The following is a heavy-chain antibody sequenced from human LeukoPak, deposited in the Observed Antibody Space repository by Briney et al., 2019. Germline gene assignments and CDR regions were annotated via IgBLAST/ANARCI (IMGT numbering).Heavy chain of an antibody. J-gene: IGHJ4*02. CDR2: INGDGSIT. Sequence: GGSLRLSCAASGFSFSDYGMHWVRQAPGKGLVWVSRINGDGSITSYADSVKGRFTISRDNAKNTLFLQMNSLRAEDTAVYYCARGSTLDRGLVYYWGQGTLVTVSS. CDR1: GFSFSDYG. CDR3: ARGSTLDRGLVYY. D-gene: IGHD3-10*01. V-gene: IGHV3-74*01.